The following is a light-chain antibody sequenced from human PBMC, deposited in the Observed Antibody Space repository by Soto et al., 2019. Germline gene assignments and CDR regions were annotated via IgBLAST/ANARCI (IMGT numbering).Light chain of an antibody. CDR2: DVR. V-gene: IGLV2-14*03. J-gene: IGLJ2*01. CDR1: SGDIGDYSY. CDR3: SSYATTSTLGL. Sequence: QSALTQPASMSGSPGQSITISCTGTSGDIGDYSYVSWYQQHPGKAPKLIIYDVRYRPSGVSDRFSGSKSGNTASLTISGLQAEDEADYYCSSYATTSTLGLFGGGTKLTVL.